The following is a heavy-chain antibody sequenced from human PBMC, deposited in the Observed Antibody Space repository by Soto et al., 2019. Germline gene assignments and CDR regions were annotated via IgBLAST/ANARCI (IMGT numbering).Heavy chain of an antibody. V-gene: IGHV1-18*01. CDR3: ARGGCSSTSCIGYYWFDP. CDR1: GYTFTSYG. Sequence: GASVKVSCKASGYTFTSYGISWVRQAPGQGLEWMGWISAYNGNTNYAQKLQGRVTMTTDTSTSTAYMELRSLRSDDTAVYYCARGGCSSTSCIGYYWFDPWGQGTLVTVSS. J-gene: IGHJ5*02. CDR2: ISAYNGNT. D-gene: IGHD2-2*01.